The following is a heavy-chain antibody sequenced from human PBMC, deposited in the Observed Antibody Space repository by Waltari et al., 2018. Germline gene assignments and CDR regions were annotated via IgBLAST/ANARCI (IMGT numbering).Heavy chain of an antibody. CDR3: ATGGLRGGKDGFHF. V-gene: IGHV3-15*07. Sequence: EVQLVESGGGLVKPGGSLRLSCAASGFTFSNAWMNWVRQAPGKGLEWVGHIKSKTDGGTTDYAAPVKGRFTISRDDSKNTLYLQMNSLKTEDTAVYYCATGGLRGGKDGFHFWGQGTMVTVSS. CDR1: GFTFSNAW. CDR2: IKSKTDGGTT. D-gene: IGHD3-10*01. J-gene: IGHJ3*01.